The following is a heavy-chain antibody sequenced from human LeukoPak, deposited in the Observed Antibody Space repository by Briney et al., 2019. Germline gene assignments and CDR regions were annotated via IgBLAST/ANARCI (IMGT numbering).Heavy chain of an antibody. CDR1: GGSISSSSCH. CDR2: MYYRGTT. J-gene: IGHJ4*02. V-gene: IGHV4-39*02. CDR3: AREYSRSVVAGSRPDL. Sequence: SETLALTCSVSGGSISSSSCHWGWIRQSPGKGLEWIGSMYYRGTTYENSSLKSRLTLSIDTSNNHFSLKLTSVTAADTAVYFCAREYSRSVVAGSRPDLWGQGLLVTVPS. D-gene: IGHD2-21*01.